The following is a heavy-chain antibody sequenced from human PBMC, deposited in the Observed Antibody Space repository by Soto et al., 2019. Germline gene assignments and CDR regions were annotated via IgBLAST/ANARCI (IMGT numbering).Heavy chain of an antibody. J-gene: IGHJ5*02. CDR3: ARDRSYSVNLHWFDP. V-gene: IGHV4-31*03. CDR1: GGSISRADYY. CDR2: IHYSGST. Sequence: SETLSLTCTVSGGSISRADYYWSWIRHLPGKGLEWIGYIHYSGSTYYNPSLKSRVTISVDTSNNQFSLKLYSVTAADTAVYYCARDRSYSVNLHWFDPWGQGTLVTVS. D-gene: IGHD1-26*01.